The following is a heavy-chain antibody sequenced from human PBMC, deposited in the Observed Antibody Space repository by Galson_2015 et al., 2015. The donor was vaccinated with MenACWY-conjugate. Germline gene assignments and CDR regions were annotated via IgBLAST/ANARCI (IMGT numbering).Heavy chain of an antibody. CDR3: ARGGFTYGDAFDI. D-gene: IGHD5-18*01. Sequence: QSGAEVKKPGESLQISCKGSGYSFTSYWIGWVRQMPGKGLEWMGIVYPGVSETRYSPSFHGQVTISADKSISTAYLQWSSLKASDTAMYYCARGGFTYGDAFDIWGQGTMVTVSS. J-gene: IGHJ3*02. CDR1: GYSFTSYW. CDR2: VYPGVSET. V-gene: IGHV5-51*03.